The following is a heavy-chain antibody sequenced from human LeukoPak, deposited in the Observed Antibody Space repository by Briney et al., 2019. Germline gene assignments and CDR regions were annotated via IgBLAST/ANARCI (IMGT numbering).Heavy chain of an antibody. J-gene: IGHJ4*02. CDR2: FDPEDGET. Sequence: ASVKVSCKVSGYTLTELSMHWVRQAPGKGLEWMGGFDPEDGETIYAQKFQGRVTMTEDTSTDTAYMELSSLRSEDTAVYYCATDQFRRELWSSFDYWGQGTLVTVSS. CDR1: GYTLTELS. D-gene: IGHD5-18*01. CDR3: ATDQFRRELWSSFDY. V-gene: IGHV1-24*01.